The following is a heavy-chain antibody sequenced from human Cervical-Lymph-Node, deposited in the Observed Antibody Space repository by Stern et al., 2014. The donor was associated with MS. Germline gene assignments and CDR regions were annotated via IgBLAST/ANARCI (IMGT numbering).Heavy chain of an antibody. V-gene: IGHV1-46*01. CDR1: GYTFTSYN. D-gene: IGHD3-10*01. CDR3: ARDKYDGSGSYELGY. J-gene: IGHJ4*02. CDR2: IKPSVRST. Sequence: QVQLVESGAEVKQPGASVKVSCKASGYTFTSYNMHWVRQAPGQGLEWMGIIKPSVRSTSYEQKFQGRVTMTRDTSTSTVYMELSSLRSEDTAVYYCARDKYDGSGSYELGYWGQGTLVTVSS.